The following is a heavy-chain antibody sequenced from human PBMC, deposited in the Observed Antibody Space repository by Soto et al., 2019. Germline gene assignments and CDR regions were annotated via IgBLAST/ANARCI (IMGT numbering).Heavy chain of an antibody. D-gene: IGHD4-4*01. CDR1: EFTFVAYG. CDR3: ARDRGYGCNYVFDF. J-gene: IGHJ4*02. Sequence: HHGGSLRLSCTTSEFTFVAYGMHWISKATGKGLEWVATIWYHGNTYYYKDSIKGRFAVSRDNSKNTVFLQMNTLRAEDTATYYCARDRGYGCNYVFDFWGLGTLVIVSS. CDR2: IWYHGNTY. V-gene: IGHV3-33*08.